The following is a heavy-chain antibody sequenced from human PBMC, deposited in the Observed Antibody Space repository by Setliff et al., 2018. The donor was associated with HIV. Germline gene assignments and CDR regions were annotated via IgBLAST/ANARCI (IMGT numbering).Heavy chain of an antibody. V-gene: IGHV1-46*01. CDR3: VLYSTGASRFDY. CDR1: GYTFTNLY. D-gene: IGHD2-8*01. J-gene: IGHJ4*02. Sequence: GASVKVSCKASGYTFTNLYMHWVRQAPGQGLEWMGIINPGGGNTRYAQRFQGRVSMTRDTSTSTVYMELSGLRSEDTAIYYCVLYSTGASRFDYWGQGTLVTVSS. CDR2: INPGGGNT.